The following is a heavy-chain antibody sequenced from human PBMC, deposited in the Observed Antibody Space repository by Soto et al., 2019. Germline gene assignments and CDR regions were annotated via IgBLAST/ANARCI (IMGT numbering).Heavy chain of an antibody. CDR1: GYTFTSYG. V-gene: IGHV1-18*04. CDR2: ISTYNGKI. J-gene: IGHJ4*02. CDR3: ARVDSSGCYVIDY. Sequence: QVQLVQSGAEVKKPGASVKVSCKASGYTFTSYGISWVRQAPGHGLEWMGWISTYNGKINYAQKLQGRVTMTPDTSTTTAYMELRSLRSDDTAVYYCARVDSSGCYVIDYWGQGTLVTVSS. D-gene: IGHD6-19*01.